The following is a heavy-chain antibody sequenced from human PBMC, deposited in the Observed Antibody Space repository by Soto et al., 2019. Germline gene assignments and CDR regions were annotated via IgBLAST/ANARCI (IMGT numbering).Heavy chain of an antibody. D-gene: IGHD4-17*01. CDR3: AKSNYGGNSY. CDR2: ISGSGGST. CDR1: GFTFSTYA. V-gene: IGHV3-23*01. J-gene: IGHJ4*02. Sequence: LLESGGGLVQPGGSLRLSCAASGFTFSTYAMSWVRQAPGKGLEYVSAISGSGGSTYYADSVKGRFTISRDNSKNSLYLQMNSLRAEDTAVYYCAKSNYGGNSYWGQGTLVTVSS.